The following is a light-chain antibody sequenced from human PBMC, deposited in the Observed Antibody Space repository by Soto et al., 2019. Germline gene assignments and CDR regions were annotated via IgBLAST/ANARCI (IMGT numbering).Light chain of an antibody. Sequence: EIVLTQSPGTLSLSPGERATLSCRASQTVSSNYLAWYQQKFGQAPRLLIHGASSRATGIPDRFSGSGSGTDFTLTISRLEPEDFAVYYCQQYDSSPPLSFGGGTKVEIK. V-gene: IGKV3-20*01. CDR1: QTVSSNY. CDR2: GAS. J-gene: IGKJ4*01. CDR3: QQYDSSPPLS.